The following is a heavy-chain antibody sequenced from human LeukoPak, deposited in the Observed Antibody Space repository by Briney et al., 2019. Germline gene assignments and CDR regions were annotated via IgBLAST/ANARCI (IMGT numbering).Heavy chain of an antibody. D-gene: IGHD3-16*02. V-gene: IGHV3-23*01. J-gene: IGHJ5*02. CDR1: GFTFSSYA. CDR2: ISGSGGST. Sequence: PGGSPRLSCAASGFTFSSYAMSWVRQAPGKGLEWVSAISGSGGSTYYADSVKGRFTISRDNSKNTLYLQMNSLRAEDTAVYYCAKDHYDYVWGSYRQLDHWGQGTLVTVSS. CDR3: AKDHYDYVWGSYRQLDH.